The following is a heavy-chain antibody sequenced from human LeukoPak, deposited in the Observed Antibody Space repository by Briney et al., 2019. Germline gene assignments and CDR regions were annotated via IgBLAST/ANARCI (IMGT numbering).Heavy chain of an antibody. CDR2: IIPIFGTA. V-gene: IGHV1-69*06. Sequence: GASVKVSCKASGGTFSSYAISWVRQAPGQGLEWMGGIIPIFGTANYAQKFQGRVTITADKSTSTAYMELSSLRSEDTAVYYCASTKPEKMPYYYDSSGYNLGAGSAFDIWGQGTMVTVSS. CDR1: GGTFSSYA. J-gene: IGHJ3*02. D-gene: IGHD3-22*01. CDR3: ASTKPEKMPYYYDSSGYNLGAGSAFDI.